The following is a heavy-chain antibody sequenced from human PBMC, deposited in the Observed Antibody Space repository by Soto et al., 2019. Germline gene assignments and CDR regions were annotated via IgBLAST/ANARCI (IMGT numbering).Heavy chain of an antibody. CDR1: GFTFSSYG. D-gene: IGHD2-2*01. CDR2: ISYDGSNK. Sequence: PGGSLRLSCAASGFTFSSYGMHWVRQAPGKGLEWVAVISYDGSNKYYADSVKGRFTISRDNSKNTLYLQMNSLRAEDTAVYYCAKEGSSTRSYYYYYYMDVWGKGTTVTVSS. CDR3: AKEGSSTRSYYYYYYMDV. J-gene: IGHJ6*03. V-gene: IGHV3-30*18.